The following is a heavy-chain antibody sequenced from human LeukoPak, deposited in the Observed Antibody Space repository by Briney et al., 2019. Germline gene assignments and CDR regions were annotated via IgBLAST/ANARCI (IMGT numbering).Heavy chain of an antibody. V-gene: IGHV3-30*18. Sequence: GSLRLSCAAPGFTFSSYGMHWVRQAPGKGLEWVAVISYDGSNKYYADSVKGRFTISRDNSMNTLYLQMNSLRDEDTAVYYCAQAWRWLQLNYWGQGTLVTVTS. CDR1: GFTFSSYG. CDR3: AQAWRWLQLNY. CDR2: ISYDGSNK. J-gene: IGHJ4*02. D-gene: IGHD5-24*01.